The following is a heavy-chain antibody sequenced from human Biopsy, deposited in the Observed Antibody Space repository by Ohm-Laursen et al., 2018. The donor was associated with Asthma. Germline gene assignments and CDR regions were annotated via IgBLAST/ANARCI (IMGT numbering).Heavy chain of an antibody. CDR3: ARCQVGYSSGWSLLLKKIYYSGMDV. Sequence: SVKVSCKPSGGMFGNYAISWVRQAPGQGLEWLGGIMTVFGTTNYAQKFQGRVTITADESTSTAHMEVTSLRSEDTAIYYCARCQVGYSSGWSLLLKKIYYSGMDVWGQGTAVTVSS. CDR1: GGMFGNYA. J-gene: IGHJ6*02. CDR2: IMTVFGTT. D-gene: IGHD6-19*01. V-gene: IGHV1-69*13.